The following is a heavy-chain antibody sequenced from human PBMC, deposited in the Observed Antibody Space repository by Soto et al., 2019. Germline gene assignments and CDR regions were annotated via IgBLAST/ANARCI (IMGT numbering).Heavy chain of an antibody. D-gene: IGHD1-1*01. CDR2: IKTDGSFT. CDR3: ARDNNWSLDY. J-gene: IGHJ4*02. Sequence: GGSLRLSCAASGFTFSKHWMHWVRQAPGKGLVWVSHIKTDGSFTRDADSVKGQFTISRDNARNTLYLQMNSLRAEDMAVYYCARDNNWSLDYWGQGTLVTVSS. V-gene: IGHV3-74*01. CDR1: GFTFSKHW.